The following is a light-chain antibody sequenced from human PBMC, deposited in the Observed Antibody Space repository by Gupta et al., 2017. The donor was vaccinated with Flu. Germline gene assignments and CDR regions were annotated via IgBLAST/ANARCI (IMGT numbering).Light chain of an antibody. J-gene: IGKJ5*01. CDR3: QQSYSVPIA. CDR2: ASS. CDR1: QTISNY. V-gene: IGKV1-39*01. Sequence: PSSLSASVGDRVTITCRASQTISNYLNWYQHKPGKAPKLLIYASSSLQSGVPSRFSGSGSGTDFTLTINILHPEDFATYYCQQSYSVPIAFGQGTRLEIK.